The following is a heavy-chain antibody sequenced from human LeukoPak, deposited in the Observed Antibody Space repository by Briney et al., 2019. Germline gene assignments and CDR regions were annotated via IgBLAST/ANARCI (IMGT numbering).Heavy chain of an antibody. Sequence: GASVKVSCKASGYTVTDYYMRWVRQAPGQGVEWIGWINPNDGDTNYAQKFQGRVTMTRDTSISTAHMEVSRLRSDDTVVYYCARANFLYCSSSTCLFDYWGQGTLVTVSS. D-gene: IGHD2-2*01. J-gene: IGHJ4*02. CDR3: ARANFLYCSSSTCLFDY. CDR2: INPNDGDT. CDR1: GYTVTDYY. V-gene: IGHV1-2*02.